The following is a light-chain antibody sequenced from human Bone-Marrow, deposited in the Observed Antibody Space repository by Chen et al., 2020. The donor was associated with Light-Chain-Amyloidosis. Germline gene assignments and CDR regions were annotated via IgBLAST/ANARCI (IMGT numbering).Light chain of an antibody. V-gene: IGKV1-5*03. CDR2: EAS. CDR1: QIVTKW. CDR3: QQYDSYPRT. J-gene: IGKJ1*01. Sequence: DTQMTQSPSTVSASVGDRVTITCPAGQIVTKWLAWYQQKPGKAPKLLINEASNLESGVPSRFSGSGSGAAFTLTISSLQPDDFAAYCCQQYDSYPRTFGQGTKVEVK.